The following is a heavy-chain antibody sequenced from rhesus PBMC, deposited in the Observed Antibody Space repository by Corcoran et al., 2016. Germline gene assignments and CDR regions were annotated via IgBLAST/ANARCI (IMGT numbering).Heavy chain of an antibody. V-gene: IGHV4-73*01. J-gene: IGHJ2*01. CDR1: GGSISGYY. CDR3: GKFGGPFGC. Sequence: QVKLQQWGEGLVKPSETLSLTCAVYGGSISGYYWSWIRQPPGKGQDWIGNIEGKSANTNPPPPPKNRGTVLKGTYKNPFFPEAAPGTRRDNGLVFCGGKFGGPFGCWGP. D-gene: IGHD3-3*01. CDR2: IEGKSANT.